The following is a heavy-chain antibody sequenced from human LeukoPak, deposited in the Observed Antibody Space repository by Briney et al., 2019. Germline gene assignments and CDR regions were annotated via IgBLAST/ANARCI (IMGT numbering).Heavy chain of an antibody. CDR1: GFTFSTYG. Sequence: GGSLRLSCAASGFTFSTYGTHWVRQAPGKGLEWVAVIRYDGSSEYYADSVKGRFIISRDNSKNTLYLQMNSLRDEDTAVYYCARDLYSSGWYYFDYWGQGTLVTVSS. J-gene: IGHJ4*02. D-gene: IGHD6-19*01. CDR2: IRYDGSSE. V-gene: IGHV3-33*01. CDR3: ARDLYSSGWYYFDY.